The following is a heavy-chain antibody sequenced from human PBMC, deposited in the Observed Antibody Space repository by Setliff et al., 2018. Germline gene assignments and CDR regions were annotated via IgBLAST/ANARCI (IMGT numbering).Heavy chain of an antibody. D-gene: IGHD3-3*01. Sequence: SETLSLTCSVSGDSINHFFWTWVRLSPGKGLEWIGYIYYSGGATYNPSLRGRASIAIGASKAHFSLDLRTVTTADTAVYYCARERTIFGILVISGWFDPWGQGTVVTVSS. CDR2: IYYSGGA. V-gene: IGHV4-59*01. J-gene: IGHJ5*02. CDR3: ARERTIFGILVISGWFDP. CDR1: GDSINHFF.